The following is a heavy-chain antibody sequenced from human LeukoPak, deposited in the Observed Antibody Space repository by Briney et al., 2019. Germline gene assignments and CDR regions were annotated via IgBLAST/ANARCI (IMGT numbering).Heavy chain of an antibody. D-gene: IGHD3-10*01. Sequence: SETLSLTCTVSGGSISSYYWSWIRQPAGKGLEWIGRIYTSGSTNYNPSLKSRVTMSVDTSKNQFSLKLSSVTAEDTAVYYCARETNRGVMPKYYYYYYMDVWGKGTTVTVSS. V-gene: IGHV4-4*07. CDR1: GGSISSYY. CDR2: IYTSGST. J-gene: IGHJ6*03. CDR3: ARETNRGVMPKYYYYYYMDV.